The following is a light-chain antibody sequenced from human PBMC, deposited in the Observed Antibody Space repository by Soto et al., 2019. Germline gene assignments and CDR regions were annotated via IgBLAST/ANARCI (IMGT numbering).Light chain of an antibody. J-gene: IGKJ4*01. CDR1: QSVSSY. Sequence: EIVLTQSPATLSLSPGDRATLSCRASQSVSSYLAWYQQKPGQAPRLLIYDASNRATGIPARFSGSGSGTDFTLTITSLEPEDVAVYYCQQRSNWPSTFGGGTKVEIK. V-gene: IGKV3-11*01. CDR2: DAS. CDR3: QQRSNWPST.